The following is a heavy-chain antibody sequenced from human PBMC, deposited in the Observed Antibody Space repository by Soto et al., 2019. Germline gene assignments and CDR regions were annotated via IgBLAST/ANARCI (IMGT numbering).Heavy chain of an antibody. D-gene: IGHD6-19*01. CDR1: GGTFSSYT. Sequence: QVQLVQSGAEVKKPGSSVKVSCKASGGTFSSYTISWVRQAPGQGLEWMGRIIPILGIANYAQKFQGRVTITADKFTSTAYMELSSLRSEDTAVYYCARVSSGRTYYYYYGMDVWGQGTTVTVSS. J-gene: IGHJ6*02. V-gene: IGHV1-69*02. CDR2: IIPILGIA. CDR3: ARVSSGRTYYYYYGMDV.